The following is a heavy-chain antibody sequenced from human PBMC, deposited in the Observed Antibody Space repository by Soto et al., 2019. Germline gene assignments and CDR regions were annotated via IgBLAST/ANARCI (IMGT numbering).Heavy chain of an antibody. CDR1: GFTFSSYE. D-gene: IGHD3-16*02. CDR2: ISSSGSTI. CDR3: AGSYPYYYYAMDV. J-gene: IGHJ6*02. V-gene: IGHV3-48*03. Sequence: LRLSCAASGFTFSSYEMNWVRQAPGKGLEWVSYISSSGSTIYYADSVKGRFTISRDNAKNSLYLQMNSLRAEDTAVYYCAGSYPYYYYAMDVWGQGTTVTVSS.